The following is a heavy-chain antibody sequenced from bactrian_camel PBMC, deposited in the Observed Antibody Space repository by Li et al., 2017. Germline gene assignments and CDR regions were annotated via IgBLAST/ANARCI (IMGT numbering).Heavy chain of an antibody. CDR2: ITDEDGNT. CDR1: GYTFSSRC. CDR3: AADNFCSSNPTDLRF. J-gene: IGHJ6*01. V-gene: IGHV3S26*01. D-gene: IGHD2*01. Sequence: HVQLVESGGCSVQAGGSLRLSCAASGYTFSSRCMAWFRQAPGKEREGVAITDEDGNTMYSDSVKGRFTISTDNANVTTYLQMNSLKPEDTAMYYCAADNFCSSNPTDLRFWGQGTQVTVS.